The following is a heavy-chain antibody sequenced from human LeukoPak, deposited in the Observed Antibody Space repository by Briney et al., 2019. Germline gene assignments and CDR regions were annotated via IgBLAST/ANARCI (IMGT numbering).Heavy chain of an antibody. V-gene: IGHV1-69*13. CDR3: AREVAYYDSTGYPLYHFDY. J-gene: IGHJ4*02. Sequence: SVKVSCKASGYTFTSYDINWVRQAPGQGLEWMGGIIPVFGTANYAQRFQGRVTITADESTSTAYMELSSLRSEDTAVYYCAREVAYYDSTGYPLYHFDYWGQGTLVTVSS. CDR1: GYTFTSYD. D-gene: IGHD3-22*01. CDR2: IIPVFGTA.